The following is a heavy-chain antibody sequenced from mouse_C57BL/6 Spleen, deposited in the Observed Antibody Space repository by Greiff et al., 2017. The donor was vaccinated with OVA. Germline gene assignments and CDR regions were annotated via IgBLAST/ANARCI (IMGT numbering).Heavy chain of an antibody. CDR2: IDPSDSYT. Sequence: QVQLQQPGAELVLPGASVKLSCKASGYTFTRSWLPCVPPRPCQVLSWIGEIDPSDSYTNYNQKFKGKSTLTVDKSSSTAYMQLSSLTSEDSAVYYCARAYGSSYRGFDYWGQGTTLTVSS. V-gene: IGHV1-69*01. J-gene: IGHJ2*01. CDR1: GYTFTRSW. D-gene: IGHD1-1*01. CDR3: ARAYGSSYRGFDY.